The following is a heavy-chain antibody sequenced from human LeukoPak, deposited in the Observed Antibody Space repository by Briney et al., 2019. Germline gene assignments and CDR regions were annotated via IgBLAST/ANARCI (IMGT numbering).Heavy chain of an antibody. D-gene: IGHD3-10*01. V-gene: IGHV1-18*01. J-gene: IGHJ5*02. CDR1: GYTFTSYG. CDR2: ISAYNGNT. CDR3: ARSNFYGSGSYYKFDP. Sequence: ASVKVSCKASGYTFTSYGISWVRQAPGQGLEWMGWISAYNGNTNYAQKLQGRVTMTTDTSTSTAYMEQRSLRSDDTAVYYCARSNFYGSGSYYKFDPWGQGTLVTVSS.